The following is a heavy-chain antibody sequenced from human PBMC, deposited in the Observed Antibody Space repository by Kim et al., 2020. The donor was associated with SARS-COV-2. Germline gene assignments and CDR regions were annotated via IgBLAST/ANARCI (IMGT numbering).Heavy chain of an antibody. CDR2: ISGSGGST. J-gene: IGHJ4*02. D-gene: IGHD6-19*01. V-gene: IGHV3-23*01. CDR3: AKGRQWLVRGGFDY. Sequence: GGSLRLSCAASGFTFSSYAMSWVRQAPGKGLEWVSAISGSGGSTYYADSVKGRFTISRDNSKNTLYLQMNSLRAEDTAEYYCAKGRQWLVRGGFDYWGQGTLVTVSS. CDR1: GFTFSSYA.